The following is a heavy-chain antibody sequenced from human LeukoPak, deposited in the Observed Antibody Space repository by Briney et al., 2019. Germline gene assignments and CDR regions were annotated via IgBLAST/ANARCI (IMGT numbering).Heavy chain of an antibody. D-gene: IGHD5-18*01. CDR1: GFTFSSYG. CDR3: AKDRPLVGYNYGYVFDY. J-gene: IGHJ4*02. V-gene: IGHV3-30*18. Sequence: QPGRSLRLSCAASGFTFSSYGMHWVRQAPGKGLEWVAVISYDGSNKYYADSVKGRFTISRDNSKNTLYVEMNSLRVEDTAVYHCAKDRPLVGYNYGYVFDYWGQGTLVTVSS. CDR2: ISYDGSNK.